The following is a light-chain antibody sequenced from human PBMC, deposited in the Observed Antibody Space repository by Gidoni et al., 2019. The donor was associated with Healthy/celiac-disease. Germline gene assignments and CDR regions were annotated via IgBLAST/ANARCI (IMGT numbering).Light chain of an antibody. CDR1: QSVSSSY. Sequence: EIVLTQSPGTLSLSPGERATLSCRASQSVSSSYLAWYQQKPGQAPRLLIYGASSRATGIPDFTLTISRLEPEDFAVYYCQQYGSSLPITFGQXTRLEIK. V-gene: IGKV3-20*01. J-gene: IGKJ5*01. CDR2: GAS. CDR3: QQYGSSLPIT.